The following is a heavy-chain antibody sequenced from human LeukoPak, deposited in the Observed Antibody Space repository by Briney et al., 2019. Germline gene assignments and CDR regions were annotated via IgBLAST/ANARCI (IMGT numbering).Heavy chain of an antibody. Sequence: GGSLRLSCAASGFTFSSYAMSGVRQAPGKGLEWVSAISGSGGSTYYADSVKGRFTISRDNPKNTLYLQMNSLRAEDTAVYYCAKGGSYQLPRYFDYWGQGTLVTVSS. V-gene: IGHV3-23*01. CDR3: AKGGSYQLPRYFDY. CDR1: GFTFSSYA. J-gene: IGHJ4*02. D-gene: IGHD1-26*01. CDR2: ISGSGGST.